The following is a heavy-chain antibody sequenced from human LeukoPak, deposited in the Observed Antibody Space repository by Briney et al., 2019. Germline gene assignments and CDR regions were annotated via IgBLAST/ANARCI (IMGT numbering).Heavy chain of an antibody. CDR3: TTDLLSGSYFDWLFSTQVAFDI. Sequence: GGSLRLSCAASGFTFSGSAMHWVRQASGKGLEWVGRIRSKTNSYATAYAASVRGRFTIFRDDSKNTAYLQMNSLKTEDTAVYYCTTDLLSGSYFDWLFSTQVAFDIWGQGTMVTVSS. J-gene: IGHJ3*02. CDR1: GFTFSGSA. CDR2: IRSKTNSYAT. V-gene: IGHV3-73*01. D-gene: IGHD3-9*01.